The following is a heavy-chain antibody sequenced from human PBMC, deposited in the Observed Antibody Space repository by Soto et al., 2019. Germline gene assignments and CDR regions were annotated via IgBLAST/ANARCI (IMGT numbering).Heavy chain of an antibody. V-gene: IGHV4-31*03. CDR2: IYYIGST. D-gene: IGHD2-8*01. J-gene: IGHJ6*02. CDR1: GGSISSGGYY. CDR3: ARDQMGGNGAIDYYYYGMDV. Sequence: PSETLSLTCTVSGGSISSGGYYWSWIRQHPGKGLEWIGYIYYIGSTYYNLSFKSRVTISVDTSKNQFFLKLSSVTAADTVVYYFARDQMGGNGAIDYYYYGMDVWGQGTTVTVSS.